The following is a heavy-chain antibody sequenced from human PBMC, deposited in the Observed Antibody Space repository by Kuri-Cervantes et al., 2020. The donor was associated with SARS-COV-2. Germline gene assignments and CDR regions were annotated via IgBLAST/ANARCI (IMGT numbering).Heavy chain of an antibody. D-gene: IGHD2-2*01. V-gene: IGHV4-34*01. Sequence: ESLKISCTVSGGSISSHYWSWIRQPPGKGLEWIGEINHSGSTNYNPSLKSRVTISVDTSKNQFSLKVSSVTAADTAVYYCARNNRYCASTSCYRAHYMDVWGKGTTVTVSS. CDR3: ARNNRYCASTSCYRAHYMDV. CDR2: INHSGST. CDR1: GGSISSHY. J-gene: IGHJ6*03.